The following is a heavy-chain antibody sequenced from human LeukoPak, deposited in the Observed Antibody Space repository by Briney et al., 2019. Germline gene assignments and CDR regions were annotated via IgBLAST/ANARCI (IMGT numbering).Heavy chain of an antibody. D-gene: IGHD6-6*01. CDR3: TKDIRPRYSSSSGFDH. V-gene: IGHV3-43*02. CDR2: ISGDGVST. J-gene: IGHJ4*02. CDR1: GFSFDDYV. Sequence: PGGSLRLSCAASGFSFDDYVVHWVRQPPGKGLEWVSLISGDGVSTYYADSVKGRFTISRDNSKNSLYLQMNSLRTEDTALYYCTKDIRPRYSSSSGFDHWGQGTLVTVSS.